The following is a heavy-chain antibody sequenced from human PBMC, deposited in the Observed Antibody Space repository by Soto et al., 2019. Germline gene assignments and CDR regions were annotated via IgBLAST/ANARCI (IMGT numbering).Heavy chain of an antibody. J-gene: IGHJ6*02. Sequence: SETLSLTCTVSAGSISTYYWSWIRQPPGKGLEWIGYIYYSGSTNYNPSLKSRVTISVDTSKNQFSLKLTSVTAAHTAVYYCARFNYCNRGTSCYYYYGMHVSGQATTVTVSS. D-gene: IGHD2-15*01. CDR3: ARFNYCNRGTSCYYYYGMHV. CDR2: IYYSGST. CDR1: AGSISTYY. V-gene: IGHV4-59*08.